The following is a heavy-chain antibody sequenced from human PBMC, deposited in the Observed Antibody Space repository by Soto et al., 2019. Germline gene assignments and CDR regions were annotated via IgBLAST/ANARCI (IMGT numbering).Heavy chain of an antibody. CDR2: ISGSGGST. J-gene: IGHJ6*02. D-gene: IGHD1-26*01. CDR1: GFTFSSYA. CDR3: AKLLGIVGDRLGYYGMDV. Sequence: PGGSLRLSCAASGFTFSSYAMSWVRQAPGKGLEWVSAISGSGGSTYYADSVKGRFTISRDNSKNTLYLQMNSLRAEDTAVYYFAKLLGIVGDRLGYYGMDVWGQGTTVTVSS. V-gene: IGHV3-23*01.